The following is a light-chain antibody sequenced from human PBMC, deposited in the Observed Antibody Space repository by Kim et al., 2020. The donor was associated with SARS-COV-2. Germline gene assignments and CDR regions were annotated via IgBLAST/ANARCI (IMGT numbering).Light chain of an antibody. Sequence: SCNPTATRGTGNSSYANAWQQQQPEKGPRYLMKLNSDGSHSKGDGIPDRFSGSSSGAERYLTISSLQSEDEADYYCQTWGTGIWVFGGGTQLTVL. CDR1: TGNSSYA. V-gene: IGLV4-69*01. J-gene: IGLJ3*02. CDR3: QTWGTGIWV. CDR2: LNSDGSH.